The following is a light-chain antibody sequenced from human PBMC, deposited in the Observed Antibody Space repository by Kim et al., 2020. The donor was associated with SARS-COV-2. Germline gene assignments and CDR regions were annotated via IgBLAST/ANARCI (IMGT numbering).Light chain of an antibody. Sequence: GQPITISCPGTSIDVGVYNYVSWYNQHPGQAPKLMIYDVDKRPSGVSNRFSGSKSGNTASLTISGLRAEDEADYYCSSYASSSTVVFGGGTQLTVL. CDR1: SIDVGVYNY. V-gene: IGLV2-14*03. CDR3: SSYASSSTVV. J-gene: IGLJ3*02. CDR2: DVD.